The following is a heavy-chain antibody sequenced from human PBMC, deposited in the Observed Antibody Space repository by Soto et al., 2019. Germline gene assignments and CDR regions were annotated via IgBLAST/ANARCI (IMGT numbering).Heavy chain of an antibody. CDR3: ASSNIVAAPYGMDV. D-gene: IGHD6-13*01. V-gene: IGHV1-3*01. Sequence: GASVTVSCTASGYSLTRYAMHWVRQAPGQRLEWMGWINAGNGNTKYSQKFQGRVTITRDTSASTAYMELSSLRSEDTAVYYCASSNIVAAPYGMDVWGQGTTVTVSS. CDR1: GYSLTRYA. CDR2: INAGNGNT. J-gene: IGHJ6*02.